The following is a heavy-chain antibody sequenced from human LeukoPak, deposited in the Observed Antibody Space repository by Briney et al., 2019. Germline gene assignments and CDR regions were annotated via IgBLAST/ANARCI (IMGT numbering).Heavy chain of an antibody. CDR1: GFTFSSYG. Sequence: GRSLRLSCAASGFTFSSYGMHWVRQAPGKGLEWVAVISYDGSNKYYADSVKGRFTISRDNSKNTLYLQMNSLRAEDTAVYYCAKGLAQWLVSGDAFDIWGQGTMVTVSS. V-gene: IGHV3-30*18. D-gene: IGHD6-19*01. J-gene: IGHJ3*02. CDR2: ISYDGSNK. CDR3: AKGLAQWLVSGDAFDI.